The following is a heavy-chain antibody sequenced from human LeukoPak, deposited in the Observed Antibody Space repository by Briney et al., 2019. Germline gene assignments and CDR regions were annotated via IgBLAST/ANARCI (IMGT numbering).Heavy chain of an antibody. CDR2: INPNSGGT. J-gene: IGHJ6*02. CDR1: GYTFTGYY. CDR3: ARAGHSSGWPYYYGMDV. D-gene: IGHD6-19*01. V-gene: IGHV1-2*02. Sequence: ASVKVSCKASGYTFTGYYTHWVRQAPGQGLEWMGWINPNSGGTNYAQKFQGRVTMTRDTSISTAYMELSRLRSDDTAVYYCARAGHSSGWPYYYGMDVWGQGTTVTVSS.